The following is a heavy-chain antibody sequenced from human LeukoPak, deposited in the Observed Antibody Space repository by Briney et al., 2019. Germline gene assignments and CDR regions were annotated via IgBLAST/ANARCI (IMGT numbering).Heavy chain of an antibody. V-gene: IGHV3-11*04. CDR3: AMGFDGSDCWSSFDI. Sequence: GGSLRLSCAASGFTFSDYFMSWIRQAPGKGLEWLSYISGSGTIIYYADSVKGRLTISRDNAQNSLSLQMNSLRVEDTAMYYCAMGFDGSDCWSSFDIWGQGTMVTVSS. D-gene: IGHD2-21*01. J-gene: IGHJ3*02. CDR2: ISGSGTII. CDR1: GFTFSDYF.